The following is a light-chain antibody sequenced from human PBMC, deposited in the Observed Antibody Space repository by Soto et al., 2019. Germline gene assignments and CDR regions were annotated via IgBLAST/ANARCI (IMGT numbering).Light chain of an antibody. V-gene: IGLV2-14*01. Sequence: VLAQPASVSGSPGQSITISCTGTNSDVGRYNYVSWFQQHPGKAPKLLIYDVSNWPSGVSDRFSGSKSGNTASLTISGLQAEDEADYYCSSFTTSSTFVFGTGTKVTVL. CDR3: SSFTTSSTFV. CDR2: DVS. CDR1: NSDVGRYNY. J-gene: IGLJ1*01.